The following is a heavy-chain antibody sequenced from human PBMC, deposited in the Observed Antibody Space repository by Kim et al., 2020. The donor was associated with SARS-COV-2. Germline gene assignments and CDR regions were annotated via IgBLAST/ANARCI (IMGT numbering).Heavy chain of an antibody. CDR3: ARDSSFGSNVVAFDN. J-gene: IGHJ3*02. D-gene: IGHD2-8*01. CDR1: GFTFSDYY. CDR2: ISSSGSTI. V-gene: IGHV3-11*01. Sequence: GGSLRLSCAASGFTFSDYYMSWIRQAPGKGLEWVSYISSSGSTIYYADSVKGRFTISRDNAKNSLYLQMNCLRAEDTAVYYCARDSSFGSNVVAFDNWGHRTMVTVSS.